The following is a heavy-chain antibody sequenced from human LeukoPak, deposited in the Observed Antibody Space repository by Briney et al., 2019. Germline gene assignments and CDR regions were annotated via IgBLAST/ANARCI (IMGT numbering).Heavy chain of an antibody. CDR3: TTNKRKTSSVSPLYEAFDI. J-gene: IGHJ3*02. CDR2: INTKTGNP. V-gene: IGHV7-4-1*02. Sequence: ASVKVSCKTSGSTIFISYDLNWVRQAPGQGLEWMGWINTKTGNPTYAQGFTGRFVFSLDTSVGTAFLQINSLKADDTAVYYCTTNKRKTSSVSPLYEAFDIWGQGTTVTVSA. D-gene: IGHD2-8*01. CDR1: GSTIFISYD.